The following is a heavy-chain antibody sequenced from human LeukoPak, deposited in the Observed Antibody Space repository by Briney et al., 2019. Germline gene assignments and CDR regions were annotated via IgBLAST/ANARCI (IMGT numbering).Heavy chain of an antibody. CDR3: ARGGYFDWWDFDY. J-gene: IGHJ4*02. CDR2: ISSSSSYI. CDR1: GFTFSSYS. V-gene: IGHV3-21*01. Sequence: GGSLRLSCAASGFTFSSYSMNWVRQAPGKGLEWVSSISSSSSYIYYADSVKGRFTISRDNAKNSLYLQMNSLRAEDTAVYYCARGGYFDWWDFDYWGQGTLVTVSS. D-gene: IGHD3-9*01.